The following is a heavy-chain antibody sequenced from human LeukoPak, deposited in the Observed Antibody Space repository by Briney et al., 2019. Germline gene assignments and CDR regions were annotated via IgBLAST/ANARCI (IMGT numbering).Heavy chain of an antibody. CDR1: GGTFSSYA. Sequence: SVKVSCKASGGTFSSYAISWVRQAPGQGLECMGRIIPILDIATYAQKFQGRVTITADKSTSTAYMELSSLSSEDTAVYYCARDQGVTDPPPYGLDVWGQGSTVTVSS. D-gene: IGHD3-10*01. CDR2: IIPILDIA. J-gene: IGHJ6*02. CDR3: ARDQGVTDPPPYGLDV. V-gene: IGHV1-69*04.